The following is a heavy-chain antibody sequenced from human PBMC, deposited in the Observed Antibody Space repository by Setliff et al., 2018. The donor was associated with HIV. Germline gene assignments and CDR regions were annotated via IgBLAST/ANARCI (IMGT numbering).Heavy chain of an antibody. V-gene: IGHV1-2*02. CDR3: ARAAGYSSSWHRYAFEI. Sequence: GASVKVSCKASGYTFTGYYLHWVRQAPGQGLEWMGWIDPNSGDTNYEQKFQGRVSMTRDTSTSTVYMELGSLRSDDTAVYYCARAAGYSSSWHRYAFEIWGQGTMVTVSS. D-gene: IGHD6-13*01. CDR1: GYTFTGYY. J-gene: IGHJ3*02. CDR2: IDPNSGDT.